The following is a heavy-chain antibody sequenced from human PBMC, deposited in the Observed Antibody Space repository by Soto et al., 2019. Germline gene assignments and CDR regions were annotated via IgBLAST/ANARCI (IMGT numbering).Heavy chain of an antibody. Sequence: EVQLVESGGGLVQPGGSLRLSCAASGFTVSGAYVTWVRQAPGKGLEWVSLIYDDDKTYYADSVRDRFTISRDISKNTCYLQMSSLTAADTAVYFCARLCRAHNSCYFDSWGQGTLVTVSS. J-gene: IGHJ4*02. CDR1: GFTVSGAY. CDR3: ARLCRAHNSCYFDS. CDR2: IYDDDKT. V-gene: IGHV3-53*01.